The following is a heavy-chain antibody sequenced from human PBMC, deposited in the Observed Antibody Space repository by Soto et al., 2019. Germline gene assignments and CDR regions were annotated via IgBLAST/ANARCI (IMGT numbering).Heavy chain of an antibody. V-gene: IGHV3-23*01. CDR3: ARVVVGAVYP. Sequence: PGGSLRLSCAASGFTLSSYAMSWVRQAPGKGLEWVSAISGSGGQTYYADSVKGRFTISRDNSKNTLYLQMNSLRAEDTAVYYCARVVVGAVYPWGQGTLVTVSS. CDR2: ISGSGGQT. D-gene: IGHD3-3*01. J-gene: IGHJ5*02. CDR1: GFTLSSYA.